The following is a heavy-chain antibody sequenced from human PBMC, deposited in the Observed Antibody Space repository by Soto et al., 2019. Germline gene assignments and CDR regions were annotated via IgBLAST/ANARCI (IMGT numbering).Heavy chain of an antibody. V-gene: IGHV3-13*01. CDR2: IGTAGDT. Sequence: PGGSLRLSCAASGFTFSSYDMHWVRQATGKGLEWVSAIGTAGDTYYPGSVKGRFTISRENAKNSLYLQMNSLRAEDTAVYYCARASSSRGMDVWGQGTTVTVSS. D-gene: IGHD6-6*01. J-gene: IGHJ6*02. CDR1: GFTFSSYD. CDR3: ARASSSRGMDV.